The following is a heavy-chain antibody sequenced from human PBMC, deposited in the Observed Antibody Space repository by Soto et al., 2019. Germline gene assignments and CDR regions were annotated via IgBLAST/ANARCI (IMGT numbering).Heavy chain of an antibody. Sequence: GGSLRLSCAASGFTFSSYAMSWVRQAPGKGLEWVSAISGSGGSTYYADSVKGRFTISRDNSKNRLYLQMNSLRAEDTAVYYCAKDRWFGELLGYFDYWGQGTLVTVSS. CDR1: GFTFSSYA. J-gene: IGHJ4*02. CDR3: AKDRWFGELLGYFDY. CDR2: ISGSGGST. V-gene: IGHV3-23*01. D-gene: IGHD3-10*01.